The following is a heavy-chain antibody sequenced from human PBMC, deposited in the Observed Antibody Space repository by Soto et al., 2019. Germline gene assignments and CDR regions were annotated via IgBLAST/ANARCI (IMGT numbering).Heavy chain of an antibody. V-gene: IGHV1-69*01. CDR2: IITVTGPA. J-gene: IGHJ6*02. D-gene: IGHD3-10*01. CDR1: GSTISSYV. Sequence: QVQLVQSGAEVRKPGSSVKVSCKASGSTISSYVIAWVRQAPGQSLEWMGGIITVTGPANYAQKFQGRLLITADEATSTAYMELSSLRSEDTAVYYCAREYYGSGTYGYYGMDVWGQGTTVTVSS. CDR3: AREYYGSGTYGYYGMDV.